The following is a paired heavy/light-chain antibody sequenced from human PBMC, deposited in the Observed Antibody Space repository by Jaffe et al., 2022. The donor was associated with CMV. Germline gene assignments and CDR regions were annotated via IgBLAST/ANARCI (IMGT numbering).Heavy chain of an antibody. J-gene: IGHJ3*02. CDR1: GFTLSSYE. V-gene: IGHV3-48*03. D-gene: IGHD2-15*01. CDR2: ISSSGSL. Sequence: EVQLVESGGGLVHPGGSLRLSCAASGFTLSSYEMNWVRQAPGKGLEWVSYISSSGSLYYADSVKGRFTISRDNARNSLYLQMNSLRAEDTAVYHCARIYCSGGSCYGAFVIWGQGTMVTVSS. CDR3: ARIYCSGGSCYGAFVI.
Light chain of an antibody. J-gene: IGLJ2*01. CDR3: QTWGTGIRV. CDR1: SGHSSYA. V-gene: IGLV4-69*01. CDR2: LNSDGSH. Sequence: QLVLTQSPSASASLGASVKLTCTLSSGHSSYAIAWHQQQPEKGPRYLMKLNSDGSHTKGDGIPDRFSGSSSGAERYLTISSLQSEDEADYYCQTWGTGIRVFGGGTKLTVL.